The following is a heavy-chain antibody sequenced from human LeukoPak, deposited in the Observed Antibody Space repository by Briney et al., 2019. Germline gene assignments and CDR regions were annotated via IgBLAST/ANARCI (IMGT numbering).Heavy chain of an antibody. CDR2: IYYSGST. J-gene: IGHJ4*02. V-gene: IGHV4-39*07. D-gene: IGHD1-7*01. CDR1: GGSISSSGYY. Sequence: SETLSLTCTVSGGSISSSGYYWGWIRQPPGKGLEWIGNIYYSGSTYYNPSLKSRVTISVDTSKNQFSLKLSSVTAADTAVYYCARVLYNWNYGGFDYWGQGTLVTVSS. CDR3: ARVLYNWNYGGFDY.